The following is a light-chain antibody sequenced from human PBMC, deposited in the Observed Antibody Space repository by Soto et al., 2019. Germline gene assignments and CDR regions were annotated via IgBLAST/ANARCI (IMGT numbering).Light chain of an antibody. CDR2: EVT. Sequence: QSDLTQPASVSGSPGQSITISCSGTSSDVGAHDFVSWYQHHPDKAPKVIIFEVTKRPSGVSNRFSGSKTGNTASLTISGLQAEDEADYYCNAYTLSRTVIFGGGTKLTVL. V-gene: IGLV2-14*01. CDR3: NAYTLSRTVI. CDR1: SSDVGAHDF. J-gene: IGLJ2*01.